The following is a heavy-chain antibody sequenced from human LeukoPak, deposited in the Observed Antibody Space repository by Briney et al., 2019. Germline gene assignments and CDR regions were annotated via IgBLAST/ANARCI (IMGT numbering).Heavy chain of an antibody. J-gene: IGHJ6*03. Sequence: ASVKVSCKASGYTFTGYYMHWVRQAPGQGLEWMGWINPNSGGTNYAQKFQGRVTMTRDTSISTAYMELSRLRSDDTAVYYCASWSGFGGRLRPTYYYYYYMDVWGKGTTVTISS. V-gene: IGHV1-2*02. D-gene: IGHD5-12*01. CDR1: GYTFTGYY. CDR2: INPNSGGT. CDR3: ASWSGFGGRLRPTYYYYYYMDV.